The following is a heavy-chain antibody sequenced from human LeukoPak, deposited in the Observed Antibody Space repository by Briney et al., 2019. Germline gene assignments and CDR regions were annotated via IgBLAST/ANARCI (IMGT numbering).Heavy chain of an antibody. Sequence: SGGSLRLSCAASGFTFSDYYMSWIHQAPGKGLEWVSYISSSGSTIYYADSVKGRFTISRDNAKNSLYLQMNSLRAEDTAMFYCATGFCSPSSCYRSRFDYWGQGTLVTVSS. J-gene: IGHJ4*02. D-gene: IGHD2-2*01. CDR2: ISSSGSTI. CDR3: ATGFCSPSSCYRSRFDY. V-gene: IGHV3-11*04. CDR1: GFTFSDYY.